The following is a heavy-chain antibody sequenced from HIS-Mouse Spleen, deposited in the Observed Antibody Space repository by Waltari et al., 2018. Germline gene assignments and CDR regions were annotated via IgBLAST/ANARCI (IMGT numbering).Heavy chain of an antibody. V-gene: IGHV2-26*01. D-gene: IGHD1-26*01. J-gene: IGHJ3*02. CDR3: ARIPLWDARAFDI. CDR2: IFSNDEK. CDR1: GFSLRNARRS. Sequence: QVTLKESGPVLVKPTATLTLTCTVPGFSLRNARRSVSWFGPPPEKALEWLAHIFSNDEKSYSTSLKSRLTISKDTSKSQVVLTMTNMDPVDTATYYCARIPLWDARAFDIWGQGTMVTVSS.